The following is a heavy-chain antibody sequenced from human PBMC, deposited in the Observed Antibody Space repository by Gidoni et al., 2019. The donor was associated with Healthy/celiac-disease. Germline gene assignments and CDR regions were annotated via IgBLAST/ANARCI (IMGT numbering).Heavy chain of an antibody. CDR2: IDPSDSYT. V-gene: IGHV5-10-1*01. Sequence: ISGKGSGYSFTSYWISWVRQMPGKGLEWMGRIDPSDSYTNYSPSFQGHVTISADKSISTAYLQWSSLKASDTAMYYCARRGRDAFDIWGQGTMVTVSS. CDR1: GYSFTSYW. CDR3: ARRGRDAFDI. J-gene: IGHJ3*02. D-gene: IGHD2-15*01.